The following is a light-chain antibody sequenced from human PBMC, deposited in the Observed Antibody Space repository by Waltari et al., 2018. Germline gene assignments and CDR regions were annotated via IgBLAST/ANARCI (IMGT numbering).Light chain of an antibody. Sequence: QSAMTQPHSVSASPGHSVTIPCSGSINDVGVEDYVTWYQQRPGKAPKLILYDVVKRPAGVPSRFSGSKYGTTASLTISGLQTDDEATYYCCSYAGAYTFVFGGGTKLTVL. CDR2: DVV. V-gene: IGLV2-11*01. CDR3: CSYAGAYTFV. CDR1: INDVGVEDY. J-gene: IGLJ3*02.